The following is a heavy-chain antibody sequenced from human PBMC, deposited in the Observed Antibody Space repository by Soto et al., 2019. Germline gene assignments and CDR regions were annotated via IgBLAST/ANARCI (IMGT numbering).Heavy chain of an antibody. V-gene: IGHV1-18*01. Sequence: GASVKVSCKASGFTLNDFGVSWLRQAPGQGLEWMGWISGYDGNTNFAQKYEGRVTMTIDSSTSTAYMELRNLRSDDTAMYYCAREKWFGQTPFDSWGQGTLVTVSS. D-gene: IGHD3-10*01. CDR1: GFTLNDFG. J-gene: IGHJ4*02. CDR3: AREKWFGQTPFDS. CDR2: ISGYDGNT.